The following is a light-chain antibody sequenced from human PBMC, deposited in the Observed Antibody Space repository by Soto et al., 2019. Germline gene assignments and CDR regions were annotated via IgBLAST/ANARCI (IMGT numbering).Light chain of an antibody. Sequence: ETVLTKSPGTLSLSPGERATLSCRASQSIRSDYLAWYRQTPGQAPRLLIYGASNRATGIADRFSGSWSGTDVTLIISRLEPEDFALYYCQQYGSTPWTFGQGTKVEIK. CDR1: QSIRSDY. CDR3: QQYGSTPWT. J-gene: IGKJ1*01. V-gene: IGKV3-20*01. CDR2: GAS.